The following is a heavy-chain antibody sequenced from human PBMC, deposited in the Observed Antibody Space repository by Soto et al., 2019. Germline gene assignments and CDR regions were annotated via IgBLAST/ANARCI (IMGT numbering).Heavy chain of an antibody. J-gene: IGHJ4*01. Sequence: PGGSLRLSCAASGFTFSSYGMHWVRQAPGKGLEWVAVIWYDGSNKYYADSVKGRFTISRDNSKNTLYLQMNSLRAEDTAVYYCARGLGEDYGDEFDYWGQGTLVTVSS. CDR2: IWYDGSNK. CDR3: ARGLGEDYGDEFDY. CDR1: GFTFSSYG. V-gene: IGHV3-33*01. D-gene: IGHD4-17*01.